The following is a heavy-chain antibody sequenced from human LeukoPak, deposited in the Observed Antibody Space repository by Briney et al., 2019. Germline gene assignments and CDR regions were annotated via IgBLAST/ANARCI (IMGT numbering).Heavy chain of an antibody. J-gene: IGHJ6*03. Sequence: GGSLRLSCAASGFAFSSYGMHWVRQAPGKGLEWVTFIPYDGSNKYYADFVKGRFTISRDNSKNSLYLQMNSLRAEDTAVYYCARIHSGYYYYMDVWGKGTTVTVSS. CDR1: GFAFSSYG. V-gene: IGHV3-30*12. CDR3: ARIHSGYYYYMDV. CDR2: IPYDGSNK. D-gene: IGHD1-26*01.